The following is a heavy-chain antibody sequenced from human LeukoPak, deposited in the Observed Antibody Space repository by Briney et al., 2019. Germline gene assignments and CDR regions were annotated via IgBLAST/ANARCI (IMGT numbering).Heavy chain of an antibody. Sequence: GGSLRLSCAASGFTFSSYGMHWVRQAPGKGLEWVAIVWYDGSNKYYADSVKGRFTISRDNSKNTLYLQMNSLRAEDTAVYYCARDHYTGGSPDAFDIWGQGAMVTVSS. D-gene: IGHD7-27*01. J-gene: IGHJ3*02. CDR1: GFTFSSYG. CDR3: ARDHYTGGSPDAFDI. CDR2: VWYDGSNK. V-gene: IGHV3-33*01.